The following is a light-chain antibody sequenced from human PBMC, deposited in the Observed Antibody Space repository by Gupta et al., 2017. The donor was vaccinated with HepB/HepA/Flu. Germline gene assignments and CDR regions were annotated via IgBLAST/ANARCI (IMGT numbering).Light chain of an antibody. J-gene: IGLJ3*02. Sequence: QSVLTQPPSASGTPGQRVTISCSGSSSNIGSKYVYWYPQLPGTAPKLLIYRNNQRPSGVPDRFSGSKSGTSASLAISALRSEDEADYYCAAWDDSLSGWVFGGGTKLTVL. CDR3: AAWDDSLSGWV. V-gene: IGLV1-47*01. CDR1: SSNIGSKY. CDR2: RNN.